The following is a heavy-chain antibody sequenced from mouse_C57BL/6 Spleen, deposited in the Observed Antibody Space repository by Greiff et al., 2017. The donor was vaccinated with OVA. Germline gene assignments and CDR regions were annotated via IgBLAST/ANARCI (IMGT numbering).Heavy chain of an antibody. CDR1: GFTFSSYA. CDR3: ARDRNYGSSSMDY. CDR2: ISDGGSYT. Sequence: EVQGVESGGGLVKPGGSLKLSCAASGFTFSSYAMSWVRQTPEKRLEWVATISDGGSYTYYPDNVKGRFTISRDNAKNNLYLQMSHLKSEDTAMYYCARDRNYGSSSMDYWGQGTSVTVSS. J-gene: IGHJ4*01. V-gene: IGHV5-4*01. D-gene: IGHD1-1*01.